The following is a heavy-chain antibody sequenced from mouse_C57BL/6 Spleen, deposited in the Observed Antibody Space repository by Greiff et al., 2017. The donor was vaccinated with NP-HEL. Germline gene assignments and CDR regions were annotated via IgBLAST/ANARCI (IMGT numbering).Heavy chain of an antibody. D-gene: IGHD3-2*02. J-gene: IGHJ2*01. CDR1: GYTFTSYW. CDR2: INPSSGYT. Sequence: VKVVESGAELAKPGASVKLSCKASGYTFTSYWMHWVKQRPGQGLEWIGYINPSSGYTKYNQKFKDKATLTADKSSSTAYMHLSSRTYEDSAVYYCARREAQASFDYWGQGTTLTVSS. CDR3: ARREAQASFDY. V-gene: IGHV1-7*01.